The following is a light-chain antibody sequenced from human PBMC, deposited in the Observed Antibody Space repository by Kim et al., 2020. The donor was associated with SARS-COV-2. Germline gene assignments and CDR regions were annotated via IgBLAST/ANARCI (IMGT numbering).Light chain of an antibody. CDR3: CSYTSGKTLI. V-gene: IGLV2-14*03. Sequence: QSALTQPASVSASPGQSITISCTGASSDVGVYNYVSWYQQHPGKAPRLLIYDVSKRPSGVSDRFSGSRSGNTASLTISGLQPEDETDYYCCSYTSGKTLIFGGGTK. CDR2: DVS. CDR1: SSDVGVYNY. J-gene: IGLJ2*01.